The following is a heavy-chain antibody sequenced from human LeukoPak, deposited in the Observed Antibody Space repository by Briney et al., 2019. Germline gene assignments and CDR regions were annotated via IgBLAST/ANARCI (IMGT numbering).Heavy chain of an antibody. J-gene: IGHJ4*02. V-gene: IGHV3-53*01. Sequence: GGSLRLSCAASGFTVSSNYMSWVRQAPGKGLEWVSVIYSGGSTYYADSVKGRFTISRDNSKNTLYLQMNSLRVEDTAVYYCAKYEREGSVQNRLDYWGQGTLVTVS. CDR1: GFTVSSNY. CDR2: IYSGGST. D-gene: IGHD2-15*01. CDR3: AKYEREGSVQNRLDY.